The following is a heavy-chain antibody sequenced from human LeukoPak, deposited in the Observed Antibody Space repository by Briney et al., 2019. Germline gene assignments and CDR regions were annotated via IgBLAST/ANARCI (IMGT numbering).Heavy chain of an antibody. CDR3: ASPADYDSSVFDM. D-gene: IGHD3-22*01. CDR1: GFTVSSNY. V-gene: IGHV3-53*01. Sequence: GGSLRLSCAASGFTVSSNYMSWVRQAPGKGLEWVSVIYSGGSTYYADSVKGRFTISRDNSKNTLYLQMNSLRAEDTAVYYCASPADYDSSVFDMWGQGTMVTVSS. J-gene: IGHJ3*02. CDR2: IYSGGST.